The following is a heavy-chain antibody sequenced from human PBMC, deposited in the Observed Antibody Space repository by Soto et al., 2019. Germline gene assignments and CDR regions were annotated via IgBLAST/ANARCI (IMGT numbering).Heavy chain of an antibody. J-gene: IGHJ5*02. D-gene: IGHD1-1*01. V-gene: IGHV1-2*02. CDR1: GYTFTGSY. Sequence: QVQLVQSGAEVKKPGASVQVSCKASGYTFTGSYRHWVRQAPGQWLEWMGWITPKSGGTNYAQKFQGRGTMTRDTYIRTAYMHPSRLRSDDKAVYYCSRERRRSINDDGTGQWFDPCGQGTLVTVSS. CDR3: SRERRRSINDDGTGQWFDP. CDR2: ITPKSGGT.